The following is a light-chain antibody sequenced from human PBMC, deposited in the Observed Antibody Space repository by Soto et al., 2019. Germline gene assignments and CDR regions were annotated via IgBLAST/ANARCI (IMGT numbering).Light chain of an antibody. CDR3: AAWDDSLSGYV. CDR1: SSNIGSNY. J-gene: IGLJ1*01. CDR2: SNN. V-gene: IGLV1-47*02. Sequence: QSVLTQPPPASGTPGQRVTISCSGSSSNIGSNYVYWYQQLPGTAPKLLIYSNNQRPSGVPDRFSGSKSGTSASLAISGLRSEDEADYYCAAWDDSLSGYVFGTGTKLTVL.